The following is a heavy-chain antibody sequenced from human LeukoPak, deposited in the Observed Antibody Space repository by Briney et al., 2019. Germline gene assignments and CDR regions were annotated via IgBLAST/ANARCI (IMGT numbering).Heavy chain of an antibody. CDR2: INTNTGNP. CDR1: GYTFISSA. D-gene: IGHD6-13*01. J-gene: IGHJ6*03. V-gene: IGHV7-4-1*02. Sequence: GASVKVSCKASGYTFISSAMNWVRQAPGQGLEWMGWINTNTGNPTYAQGFTGRFVFSLDTSVSTAYLQISSLKAEDTAVYYCARESKNSLYSSSWGYYYYMDVWGKGTTVTVSS. CDR3: ARESKNSLYSSSWGYYYYMDV.